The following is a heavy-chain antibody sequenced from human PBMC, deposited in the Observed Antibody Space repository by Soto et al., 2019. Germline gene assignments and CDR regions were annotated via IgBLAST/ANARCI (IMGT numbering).Heavy chain of an antibody. CDR3: SGAESPDTAYFSLY. CDR2: IIPIFGTA. CDR1: GGTFSNYA. Sequence: SVNFSRKPTGGTFSNYAIRWVRQAPGQGLEWMGGIIPIFGTANYAQKFQGRVTITADKSTSTAYMELSSLRSEDSAVYYCSGAESPDTAYFSLYWGQGTPVTVSS. V-gene: IGHV1-69*06. D-gene: IGHD1-26*01. J-gene: IGHJ4*02.